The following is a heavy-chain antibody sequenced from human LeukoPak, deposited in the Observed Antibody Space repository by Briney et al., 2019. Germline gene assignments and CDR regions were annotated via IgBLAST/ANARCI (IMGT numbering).Heavy chain of an antibody. Sequence: GGSLRLSCAASGFTFSSYAMSWVRQAPGKGLEWVSAISGSGGTTYYADSVKGRFTISRDNSKNTLYLQMNSLRAEDTAVYYCAKDQRSIAVAGYFDSWGQGTLVTVSS. CDR2: ISGSGGTT. D-gene: IGHD6-19*01. V-gene: IGHV3-23*01. J-gene: IGHJ4*02. CDR3: AKDQRSIAVAGYFDS. CDR1: GFTFSSYA.